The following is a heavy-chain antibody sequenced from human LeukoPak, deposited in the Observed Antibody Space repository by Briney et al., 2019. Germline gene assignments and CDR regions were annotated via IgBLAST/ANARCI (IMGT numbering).Heavy chain of an antibody. J-gene: IGHJ4*02. CDR1: GGSFSDYY. Sequence: PSETLSLTCGVSGGSFSDYYWKWIRQSPGKGLEWIGEINHSGSTNYNPSLKSRVTMSVDTSKKQFSLRLSSVSAADTAIYYCARSGDTRRFMDYWGQGTLVTVSS. CDR3: ARSGDTRRFMDY. V-gene: IGHV4-34*01. CDR2: INHSGST. D-gene: IGHD3-3*01.